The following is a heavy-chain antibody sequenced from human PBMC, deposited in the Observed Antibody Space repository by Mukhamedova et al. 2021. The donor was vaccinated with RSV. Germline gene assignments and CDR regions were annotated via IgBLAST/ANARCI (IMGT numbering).Heavy chain of an antibody. D-gene: IGHD3-22*01. CDR2: INWNGGSM. J-gene: IGHJ4*02. CDR3: AKAFDSSGYYTEYYFDL. Sequence: GKGLEWVSGINWNGGSMGYADSVTGRFTISRDNAKNSLYLQMNSLRPEDTALYYCAKAFDSSGYYTEYYFDLWGQGTLVTVPS. V-gene: IGHV3-9*01.